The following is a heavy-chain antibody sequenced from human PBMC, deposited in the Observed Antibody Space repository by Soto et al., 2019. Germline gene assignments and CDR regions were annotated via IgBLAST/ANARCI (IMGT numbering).Heavy chain of an antibody. D-gene: IGHD6-13*01. CDR3: ARAFSSSSWYAFDI. J-gene: IGHJ3*02. CDR1: GFTFSSYW. V-gene: IGHV3-53*01. Sequence: GGSLRLSCAASGFTFSSYWMHWVRQAPGKGLEWVSVIYSGGSTYYADSVKGRFTISRDNSKNTLYLQMNSLRAEDTAVYYCARAFSSSSWYAFDIWGQGTMVTVSS. CDR2: IYSGGST.